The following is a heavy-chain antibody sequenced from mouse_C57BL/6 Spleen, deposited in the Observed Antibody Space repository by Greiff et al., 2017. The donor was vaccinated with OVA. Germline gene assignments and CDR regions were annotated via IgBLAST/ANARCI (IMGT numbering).Heavy chain of an antibody. V-gene: IGHV1-81*01. J-gene: IGHJ4*01. CDR3: ARENYYGSSPYYYAMDD. CDR2: IYPRSGNT. D-gene: IGHD1-1*01. Sequence: QVQLKESGAELARPGASVKLSCKASGYTFTSYGISWVKQRTGQGLEWIGEIYPRSGNTYYNEKFKGKATLTADKSSSTAYMELRSLTSEDSAVYFWARENYYGSSPYYYAMDDWGQGTSVTVSS. CDR1: GYTFTSYG.